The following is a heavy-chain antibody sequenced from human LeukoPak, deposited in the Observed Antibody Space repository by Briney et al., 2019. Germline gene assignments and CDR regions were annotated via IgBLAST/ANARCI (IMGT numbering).Heavy chain of an antibody. J-gene: IGHJ6*03. D-gene: IGHD2-15*01. CDR2: INPNSGGT. CDR1: GYTFTGYY. V-gene: IGHV1-2*02. CDR3: ARVNPGSGYYYMDV. Sequence: ASVKVSCKASGYTFTGYYMHWVRQAPGQGLEWMGWINPNSGGTNYAQKFQGRVTMTRDTSISTAYMELSRLRSDDTAVYYCARVNPGSGYYYMDVWGKGTTVTISS.